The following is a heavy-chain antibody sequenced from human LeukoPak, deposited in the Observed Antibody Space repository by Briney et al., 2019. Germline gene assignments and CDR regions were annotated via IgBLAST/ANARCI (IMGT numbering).Heavy chain of an antibody. CDR3: ARANTSYYYYMDV. CDR2: IKQDGSEK. D-gene: IGHD2-8*01. J-gene: IGHJ6*03. CDR1: GFTFSSYW. V-gene: IGHV3-7*01. Sequence: GGSLRLSCAASGFTFSSYWMSWVRQAPGKGLEWVANIKQDGSEKYYVDSVKGRFTISRDNSKNTLYLQMNSLRAEDTAVYYCARANTSYYYYMDVWGKGTTVTISS.